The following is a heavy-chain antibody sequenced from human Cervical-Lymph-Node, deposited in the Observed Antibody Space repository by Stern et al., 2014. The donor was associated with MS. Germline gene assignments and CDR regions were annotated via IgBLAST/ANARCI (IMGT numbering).Heavy chain of an antibody. J-gene: IGHJ6*02. CDR1: GGTFSSYA. Sequence: VQLVESGAEVKKPGSSVKVSCKASGGTFSSYAISWVRQAPGQGLEWMGGIFPIFGTANYAQKFQGRVTITADKSTSTAYMELSSLRSEDTAVYYCARFPGVRDFDWYRYYYGMDVWGQGTTVTVSS. CDR3: ARFPGVRDFDWYRYYYGMDV. V-gene: IGHV1-69*06. D-gene: IGHD3-9*01. CDR2: IFPIFGTA.